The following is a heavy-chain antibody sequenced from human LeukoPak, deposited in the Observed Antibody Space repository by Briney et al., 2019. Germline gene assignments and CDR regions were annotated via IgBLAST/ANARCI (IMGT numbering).Heavy chain of an antibody. CDR3: ARRGPGYYYMDV. CDR1: GFTFSSYA. CDR2: ISASGGTT. D-gene: IGHD1-14*01. J-gene: IGHJ6*03. Sequence: GGSLRLSCAASGFTFSSYAMSWVRQAPGKGLEWVSAISASGGTTYYADSVKGRFTISRDNAKNSLYLQMNSLRAEDTAVYYCARRGPGYYYMDVWGKGTTVTVSS. V-gene: IGHV3-23*01.